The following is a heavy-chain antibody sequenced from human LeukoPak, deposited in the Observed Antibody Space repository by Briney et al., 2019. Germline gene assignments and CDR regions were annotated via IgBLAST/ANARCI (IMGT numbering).Heavy chain of an antibody. V-gene: IGHV3-49*04. CDR1: GFTFGDYA. D-gene: IGHD3-10*01. CDR2: IRSKAYGGTT. CDR3: TRDGDYKYYFDY. J-gene: IGHJ4*02. Sequence: PGGSLRLSCTASGFTFGDYAMSWVCQAPGKGLEWVGFIRSKAYGGTTEYAASVKGRFTISRDDSKSIAYLQMNSLKTEDTAVYYCTRDGDYKYYFDYWGQGTLVTVSS.